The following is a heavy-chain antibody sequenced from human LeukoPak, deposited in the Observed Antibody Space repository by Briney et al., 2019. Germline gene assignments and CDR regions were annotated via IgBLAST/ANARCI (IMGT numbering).Heavy chain of an antibody. CDR1: GFNVSDDY. D-gene: IGHD3-10*01. CDR3: ARDRVYGSGIRT. J-gene: IGHJ4*02. CDR2: IYTSGRS. V-gene: IGHV3-66*01. Sequence: GGSLKLSCAASGFNVSDDYMTWVRQAPGKGLEWVSVIYTSGRSDYVDSVKGRFNISRDNTKNTVYLQMNSLTVEDTAVYYWARDRVYGSGIRTWGQGTLVTVSS.